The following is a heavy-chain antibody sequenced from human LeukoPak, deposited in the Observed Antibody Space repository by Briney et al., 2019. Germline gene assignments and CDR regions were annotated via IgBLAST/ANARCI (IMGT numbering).Heavy chain of an antibody. CDR1: GFILTDYA. D-gene: IGHD3-10*01. V-gene: IGHV3-23*01. Sequence: GSLRLSCQASGFILTDYAMSWVRQAPGKGLEWVSSINNGAGDTFFADSVKGRFTISRDDSRGMVYLQMNSLTAEDTAVYYCARSGLATCHYWGQGTLVTVSS. CDR3: ARSGLATCHY. CDR2: INNGAGDT. J-gene: IGHJ4*02.